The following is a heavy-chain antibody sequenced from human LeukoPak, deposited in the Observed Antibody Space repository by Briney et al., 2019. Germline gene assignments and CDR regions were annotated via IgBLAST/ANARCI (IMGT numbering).Heavy chain of an antibody. CDR2: IYYSGST. Sequence: SETLSLTCTVSGGSISSSSYYWGWIRQPPGKGLEWIGSIYYSGSTYYNPSLKSRVTISVDTSKNQFSLKLSSVTAADTAVYYCARLWFGELVSGYFDYRGQGTLGTVS. CDR1: GGSISSSSYY. D-gene: IGHD3-10*01. V-gene: IGHV4-39*01. CDR3: ARLWFGELVSGYFDY. J-gene: IGHJ4*02.